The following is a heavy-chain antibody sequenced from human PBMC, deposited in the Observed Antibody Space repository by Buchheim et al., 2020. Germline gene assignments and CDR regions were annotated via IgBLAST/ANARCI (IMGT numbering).Heavy chain of an antibody. D-gene: IGHD3-22*01. J-gene: IGHJ3*02. CDR1: GGSISSGGYY. Sequence: QVQLQESGPGLVKPSQTLSLTCTVSGGSISSGGYYWSWIRQHPGKGLEWIGYLYYSGSTYYNPSLKRHVTISVNPPKNHFPLKLSSVTAADTAVYYCARVPSGRVVVRAFDIWGQGT. CDR3: ARVPSGRVVVRAFDI. CDR2: LYYSGST. V-gene: IGHV4-31*01.